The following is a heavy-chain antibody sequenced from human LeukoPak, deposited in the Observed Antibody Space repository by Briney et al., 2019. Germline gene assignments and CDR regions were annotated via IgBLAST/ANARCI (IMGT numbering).Heavy chain of an antibody. V-gene: IGHV1-69*05. D-gene: IGHD3-3*01. Sequence: GASVKVSCKASGGTFSSYAISWVRQAPGQGLEWMGRIIPIFGTANYAQKFQGRVTITTDESTSTAYMELSSLRSEDTAVYYCAREAITIFGVVIIPLDYWGQGTLVTVSS. J-gene: IGHJ4*02. CDR2: IIPIFGTA. CDR3: AREAITIFGVVIIPLDY. CDR1: GGTFSSYA.